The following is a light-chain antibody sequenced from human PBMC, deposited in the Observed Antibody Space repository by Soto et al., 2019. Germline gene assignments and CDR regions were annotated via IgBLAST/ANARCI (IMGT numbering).Light chain of an antibody. CDR2: GAS. CDR1: RDIRNV. Sequence: TQSAAALSASVGDRVTISCRASRDIRNVLAWYQHAPGKDPKVLIYGASILHSGVPSRFSGSGSGTDFTLTISSLLHEDFATYYCLQDFYYPIPFGQVTRLEIK. V-gene: IGKV1-6*01. CDR3: LQDFYYPIP. J-gene: IGKJ5*01.